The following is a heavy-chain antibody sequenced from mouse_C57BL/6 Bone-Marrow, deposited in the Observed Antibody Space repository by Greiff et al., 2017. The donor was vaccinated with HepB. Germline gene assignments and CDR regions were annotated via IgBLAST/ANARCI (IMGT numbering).Heavy chain of an antibody. J-gene: IGHJ4*01. Sequence: VQLKESGTVLARPGASVKMSCKTSGYTFTSYWMHWVKQRPGQGLEWIGAIYPGNSDTSYNQKFKGKAKLTAVTFASTAYMELSSLTNEDSAVYYCTSGGWLLDYYALDYWGQGTSVTVSS. CDR3: TSGGWLLDYYALDY. CDR2: IYPGNSDT. V-gene: IGHV1-5*01. CDR1: GYTFTSYW. D-gene: IGHD2-3*01.